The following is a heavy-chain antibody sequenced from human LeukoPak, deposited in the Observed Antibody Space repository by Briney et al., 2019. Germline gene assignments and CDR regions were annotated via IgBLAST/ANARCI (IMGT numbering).Heavy chain of an antibody. V-gene: IGHV3-21*01. Sequence: PGGSLRLSCAASGFTFSSYSMNWVRQAPGKGLEWVSSISSSSSYIYYADSVKGRFTISRDNAKNSLYLQMNSLRAEDTAVYYCARATSAAAGLDYWGQGTLVTVSS. CDR1: GFTFSSYS. J-gene: IGHJ4*02. CDR3: ARATSAAAGLDY. CDR2: ISSSSSYI. D-gene: IGHD6-13*01.